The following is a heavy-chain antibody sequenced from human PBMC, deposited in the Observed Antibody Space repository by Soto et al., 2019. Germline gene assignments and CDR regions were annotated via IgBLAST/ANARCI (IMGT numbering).Heavy chain of an antibody. D-gene: IGHD1-26*01. CDR3: AKAGIVGAIGRIPPDY. CDR1: GFIFSSYA. CDR2: ISSNGDST. Sequence: EVQLVESGGGVVQPGGSLRLSCVASGFIFSSYAMHWVRQAPGKGLEYVSGISSNGDSTYYADSVKGRFTISRDNSKNTLYRQVGSLRADDMAVYYCAKAGIVGAIGRIPPDYWGQGTLVTVSS. V-gene: IGHV3-64*07. J-gene: IGHJ4*02.